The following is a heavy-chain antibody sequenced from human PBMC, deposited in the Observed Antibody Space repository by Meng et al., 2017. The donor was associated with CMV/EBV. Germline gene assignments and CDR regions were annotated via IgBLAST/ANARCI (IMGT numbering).Heavy chain of an antibody. CDR1: GGSISSYY. J-gene: IGHJ4*02. Sequence: VQLQELGPGMAKSPATLSLTCIVAGGSISSYYWSWIRQPAGKGLEWIGRIYTSGSTNYNPSLKSRVTMSVDTSKNQFSLKLSSVTAADTAVYYCARGSYYRYVIDYWGQGTLVTVFS. CDR3: ARGSYYRYVIDY. V-gene: IGHV4-4*07. D-gene: IGHD2-21*01. CDR2: IYTSGST.